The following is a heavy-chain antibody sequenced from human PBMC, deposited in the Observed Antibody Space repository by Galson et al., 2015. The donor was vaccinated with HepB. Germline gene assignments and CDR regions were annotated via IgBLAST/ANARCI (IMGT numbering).Heavy chain of an antibody. Sequence: SVKVSCKASGYIFNNYAIYWVRQAPGQRLEWMGGSNIGNFNTRYSQKFQGRVTFTRDTSASTAYMELRSLRSEDTAIYYRARGPGPMDYWGQGTLVTVSS. CDR1: GYIFNNYA. CDR2: SNIGNFNT. D-gene: IGHD2-2*01. CDR3: ARGPGPMDY. V-gene: IGHV1-3*04. J-gene: IGHJ4*02.